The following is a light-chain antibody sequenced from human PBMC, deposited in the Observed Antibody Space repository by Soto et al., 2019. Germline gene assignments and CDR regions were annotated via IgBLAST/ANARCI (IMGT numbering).Light chain of an antibody. Sequence: DIEMTQSPSTLSSSLGDRVTITCRASQSISSWLAWYQQKPGKAPKLLIYDASSLETGLPSRSIGSGSGTEFTLTISSLQPDDFATYYCQQYNSYPSFGQGTKVE. CDR2: DAS. V-gene: IGKV1-5*01. J-gene: IGKJ1*01. CDR3: QQYNSYPS. CDR1: QSISSW.